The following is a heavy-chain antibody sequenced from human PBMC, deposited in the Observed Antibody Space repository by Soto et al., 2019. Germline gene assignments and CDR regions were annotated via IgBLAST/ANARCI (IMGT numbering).Heavy chain of an antibody. D-gene: IGHD6-19*01. J-gene: IGHJ6*02. V-gene: IGHV3-33*08. CDR1: GFTFSSYS. Sequence: VQLVESGGGLDKPGGSLRLSCAASGFTFSSYSMNWVRQAPGKGLEWVAVIWYDGSNKYYADFVKGRFTISRDNFKNTLYLQMNSPRSEDTAVYYCAREEAAGGGYYYGMVVWGQGTTVTVSS. CDR2: IWYDGSNK. CDR3: AREEAAGGGYYYGMVV.